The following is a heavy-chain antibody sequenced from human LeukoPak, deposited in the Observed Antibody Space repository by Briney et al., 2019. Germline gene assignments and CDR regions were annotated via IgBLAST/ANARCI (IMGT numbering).Heavy chain of an antibody. J-gene: IGHJ4*02. Sequence: GGSLRLSCAASGFTFSSYAMNWVRQAPGKGLEWVSGTGSTGASTFYADSVKGRFTASRDNSKNTLSLQMNSLRAEDTAVYYCAKDPGVVPAHYFDYWGQGTLVTVSS. V-gene: IGHV3-23*01. CDR1: GFTFSSYA. CDR2: TGSTGAST. D-gene: IGHD2-2*01. CDR3: AKDPGVVPAHYFDY.